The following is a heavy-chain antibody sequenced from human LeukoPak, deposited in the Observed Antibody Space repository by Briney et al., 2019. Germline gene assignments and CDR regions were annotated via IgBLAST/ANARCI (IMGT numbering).Heavy chain of an antibody. J-gene: IGHJ6*02. D-gene: IGHD3-9*01. CDR1: GGSISSYY. CDR2: IYYSGST. Sequence: TSETLSLTCTVSGGSISSYYWSWIRQPPGKGLEWIGYIYYSGSTNYNPSLKSRVTISVDTSKNQFSLKLSSVTAADTAVYYCARNFAPEGMDVWGQGTTVTVSS. CDR3: ARNFAPEGMDV. V-gene: IGHV4-59*01.